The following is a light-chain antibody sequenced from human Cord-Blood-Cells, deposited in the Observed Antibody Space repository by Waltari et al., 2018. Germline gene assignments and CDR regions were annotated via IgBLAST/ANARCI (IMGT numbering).Light chain of an antibody. J-gene: IGKJ2*01. CDR3: QQYDNLPYT. V-gene: IGKV1-33*01. Sequence: DIQMTQSPSSLSASVGDRVTITCQASQDISNYLHWYQQKPGKAHKLLIYDASKLETGVPSRFSGSGSGTDFTFTISSLQPEAIATYYCQQYDNLPYTFGQGTKLEIK. CDR1: QDISNY. CDR2: DAS.